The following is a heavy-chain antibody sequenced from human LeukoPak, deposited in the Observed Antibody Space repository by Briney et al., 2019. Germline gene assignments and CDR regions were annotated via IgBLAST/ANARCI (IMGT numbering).Heavy chain of an antibody. J-gene: IGHJ1*01. D-gene: IGHD2-21*02. CDR3: ARGYCGGDCYGD. CDR1: GFTFSSYW. V-gene: IGHV3-7*01. Sequence: GGSLRLSCAVSGFTFSSYWMSWVRQAPGKGLEWVANIEQDGSEKYYVDSVTGRFTISRDNAKNSLYLQMNSLRAEDMAVYYCARGYCGGDCYGDWGQGTLVTVSS. CDR2: IEQDGSEK.